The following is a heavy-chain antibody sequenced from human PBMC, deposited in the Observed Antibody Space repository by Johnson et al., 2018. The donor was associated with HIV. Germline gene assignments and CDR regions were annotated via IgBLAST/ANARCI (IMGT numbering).Heavy chain of an antibody. Sequence: VQLVESGGGVVQPGTSLRLSCAASGFTFSSYGIHWVRQAPGKGLEWVAFIWHDGRDVYYTDSVKGRFTISRDNSRNTLNLQMNNLRAEDTGVYYCARDTDDFWSGEGAFDIWGQGTMVTVSS. D-gene: IGHD3-3*01. J-gene: IGHJ3*02. CDR1: GFTFSSYG. CDR2: IWHDGRDV. V-gene: IGHV3-33*01. CDR3: ARDTDDFWSGEGAFDI.